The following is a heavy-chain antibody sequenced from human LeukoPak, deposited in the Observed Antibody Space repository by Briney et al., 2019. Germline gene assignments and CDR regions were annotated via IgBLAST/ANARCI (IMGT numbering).Heavy chain of an antibody. Sequence: SETLSLTCTVSGGSISSSSYYWGWIRQPPGKGLEWIGSIYYSGSTYYNPSLKSRVTISVDTSKNQFSLKLSSVTAADTAVYYCARDASLYHIAVAGRRGYFDYWGQGTLVTVSS. CDR3: ARDASLYHIAVAGRRGYFDY. V-gene: IGHV4-39*02. J-gene: IGHJ4*02. CDR2: IYYSGST. CDR1: GGSISSSSYY. D-gene: IGHD6-13*01.